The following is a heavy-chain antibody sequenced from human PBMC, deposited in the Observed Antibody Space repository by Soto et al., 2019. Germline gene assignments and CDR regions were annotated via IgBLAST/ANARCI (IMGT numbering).Heavy chain of an antibody. D-gene: IGHD2-2*01. CDR1: GGSFSGYY. CDR3: ARSCSSTSCYWFDP. V-gene: IGHV4-34*01. CDR2: INHSGST. Sequence: PSETLSLTCAVYGGSFSGYYWSWIRQPPGKGLEWIGEINHSGSTNYNPSLKSRVTISVDTSKNQFSLKLSSVTAADTAVYYCARSCSSTSCYWFDPWGQGTLVTVS. J-gene: IGHJ5*02.